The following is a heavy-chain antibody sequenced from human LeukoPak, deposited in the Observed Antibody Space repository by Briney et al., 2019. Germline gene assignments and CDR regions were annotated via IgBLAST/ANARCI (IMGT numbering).Heavy chain of an antibody. CDR2: IYYSGST. V-gene: IGHV4-39*01. CDR3: ARHDFVTIFGVVNNYFDY. J-gene: IGHJ4*02. CDR1: GGSISSSSYY. Sequence: PSETLSLTCTVSGGSISSSSYYWGWLRQPPGKGLEWIGSIYYSGSTYYNPSLKSRVTISVDTPKNQFSLKLSSVTAADTAVYYCARHDFVTIFGVVNNYFDYWGQGTLVTVSS. D-gene: IGHD3-3*01.